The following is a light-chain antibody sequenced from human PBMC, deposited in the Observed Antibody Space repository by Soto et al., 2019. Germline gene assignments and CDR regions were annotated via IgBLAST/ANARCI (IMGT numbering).Light chain of an antibody. CDR3: QSYDSSLNRV. CDR1: SSNIGANYD. Sequence: QSALSQPPSVSGAPGQRITISCTGSSSNIGANYDVHWYRLVPGTAPKLLMSGDNNRPSGVADRFSGSKSGTSASLAITRLQAEDEADYYCQSYDSSLNRVFGTGTKLTVL. CDR2: GDN. V-gene: IGLV1-40*01. J-gene: IGLJ1*01.